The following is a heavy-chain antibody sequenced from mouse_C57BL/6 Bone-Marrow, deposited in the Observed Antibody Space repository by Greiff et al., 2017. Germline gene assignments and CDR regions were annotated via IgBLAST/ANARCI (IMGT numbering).Heavy chain of an antibody. Sequence: VQLQQSGAELVRPGASVKLSCTASGFNIKDDYMHWVKQRPEQGLEWIGWIDPENGDTEYASKFQGKATITADTSSNPAYLQLSSLTSEDTAVYYCTSWFLYYAMDYWGQGTSVTVSS. CDR3: TSWFLYYAMDY. CDR2: IDPENGDT. V-gene: IGHV14-4*01. D-gene: IGHD2-2*01. J-gene: IGHJ4*01. CDR1: GFNIKDDY.